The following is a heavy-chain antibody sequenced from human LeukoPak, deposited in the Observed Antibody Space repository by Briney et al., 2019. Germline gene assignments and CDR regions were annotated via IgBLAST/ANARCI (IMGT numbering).Heavy chain of an antibody. V-gene: IGHV4-34*01. CDR1: GGSFSGYY. CDR3: ARDLSHIVVVTAIFDY. Sequence: SETLSLTCAVYGGSFSGYYWSWIRQPPGKGLEWIGEINHNGSTNYNPSLKSRVTISVDTSKNQFSLKLSSVTAADTAVYYCARDLSHIVVVTAIFDYWGQGTLVTVSS. CDR2: INHNGST. J-gene: IGHJ4*02. D-gene: IGHD2-21*02.